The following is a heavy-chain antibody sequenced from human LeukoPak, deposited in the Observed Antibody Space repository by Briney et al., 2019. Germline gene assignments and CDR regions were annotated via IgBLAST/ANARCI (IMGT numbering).Heavy chain of an antibody. CDR2: IYTSGST. D-gene: IGHD3-10*01. V-gene: IGHV4-4*07. CDR1: GGSISSYY. Sequence: SETLSLTCTVSGGSISSYYWSWIRQPAGKGLEWIGRIYTSGSTNYNPSLKSRVTMSVDTSKNQFSLKLGSVTAADTAVYYCARGGQYYYGSGMGYFDYWGQGTLVTVSS. CDR3: ARGGQYYYGSGMGYFDY. J-gene: IGHJ4*02.